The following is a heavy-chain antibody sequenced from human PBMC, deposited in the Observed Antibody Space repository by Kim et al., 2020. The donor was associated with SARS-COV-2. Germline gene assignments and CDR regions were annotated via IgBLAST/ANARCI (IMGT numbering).Heavy chain of an antibody. CDR1: GGSFSGYY. D-gene: IGHD4-4*01. Sequence: SETLSLTCAVYGGSFSGYYWSWIRQPPGKGLEWIGEINHSGSTNYNPSLKSRVTISVDTSKNQFSLKLSSVTAADTAVYYCARGGMTTVTPLDYWGQGTLVTVSS. V-gene: IGHV4-34*01. J-gene: IGHJ4*02. CDR2: INHSGST. CDR3: ARGGMTTVTPLDY.